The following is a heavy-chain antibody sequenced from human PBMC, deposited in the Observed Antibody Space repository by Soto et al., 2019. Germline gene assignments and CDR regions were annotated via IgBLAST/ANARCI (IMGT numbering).Heavy chain of an antibody. V-gene: IGHV4-59*01. D-gene: IGHD6-13*01. CDR1: AGSISSYY. J-gene: IGHJ4*02. CDR3: ARVGLKQQSFDY. Sequence: QVQLQESGPGLVKPSETLSLTCTVSAGSISSYYWSWIRQPPGKGLEWIGYIYYSGSTNYNPSLKSRVTISVDTSKNQFSLKLSSVTAADTAVYYCARVGLKQQSFDYWGQGTLVTVSS. CDR2: IYYSGST.